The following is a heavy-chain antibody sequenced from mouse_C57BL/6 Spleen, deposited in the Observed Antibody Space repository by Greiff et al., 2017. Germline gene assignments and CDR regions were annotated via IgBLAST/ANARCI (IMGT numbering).Heavy chain of an antibody. CDR2: IDPSDSET. V-gene: IGHV1-52*01. CDR3: ARYGNWYYFDY. Sequence: QVQLQQPGAELVRPGSSVKLSCKASGYTFTSYWMHWVKQRPIQGLEWIGNIDPSDSETHYNQKFKDKATLTVDKSSSTAYMQLSGLTSEDSAVYYCARYGNWYYFDYWGQGTTLTVSS. CDR1: GYTFTSYW. J-gene: IGHJ2*01. D-gene: IGHD1-1*01.